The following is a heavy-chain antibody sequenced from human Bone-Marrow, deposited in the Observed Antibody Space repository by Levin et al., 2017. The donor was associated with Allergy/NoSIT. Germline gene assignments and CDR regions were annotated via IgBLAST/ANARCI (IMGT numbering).Heavy chain of an antibody. CDR1: GDSVSRNGPA. CDR3: ARGKYKGFDL. J-gene: IGHJ4*01. V-gene: IGHV6-1*01. CDR2: AYYRSKWSN. Sequence: SQTLSLTCAISGDSVSRNGPAWNWIRQSPSRGLEWLGRAYYRSKWSNDYAVSVKSRITINPDTSKNQFTLQLNSVTPEDTGVYYCARGKYKGFDLWGQGTLVTVSS. D-gene: IGHD3-9*01.